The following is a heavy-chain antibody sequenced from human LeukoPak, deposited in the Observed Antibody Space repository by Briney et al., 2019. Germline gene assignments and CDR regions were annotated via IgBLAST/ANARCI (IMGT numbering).Heavy chain of an antibody. J-gene: IGHJ4*02. Sequence: SETLSLTCTVSGGSIYNSRYYWVWIRQPPGKGLEFLGSVYYDASTYSNPSLKSRVIVLLDTSKNQFSLKLSSVTAADTAVYYCARAFLYSGAYPHLDSWGQGTRVTVSS. CDR2: VYYDAST. V-gene: IGHV4-39*07. D-gene: IGHD2-21*01. CDR1: GGSIYNSRYY. CDR3: ARAFLYSGAYPHLDS.